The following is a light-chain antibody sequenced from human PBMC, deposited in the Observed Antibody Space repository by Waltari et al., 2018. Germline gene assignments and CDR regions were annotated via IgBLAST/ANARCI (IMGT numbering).Light chain of an antibody. CDR3: QSYDSGLSGCV. V-gene: IGLV1-40*01. CDR1: SSNIGSGYD. J-gene: IGLJ1*01. Sequence: QSVLTQPPSVSGAPGQRVTISCTGSSSNIGSGYDVHWYQQLPGRAPKILIYNSTTASTGVPVRVSGAKSYTSASLAITGRQAEEGVDYYCQSYDSGLSGCVFETETKVTVL. CDR2: NST.